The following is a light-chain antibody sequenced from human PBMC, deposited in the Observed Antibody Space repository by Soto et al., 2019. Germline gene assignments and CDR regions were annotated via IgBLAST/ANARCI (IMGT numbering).Light chain of an antibody. V-gene: IGLV2-14*01. Sequence: QSALTHPASVSGSPGQSITISCTGTSSDIGGYNYVSWYQQHPGKAPKIMIYEVSKRPSGVSNRFSGSKSGKTAYLTISGLQAEDEADYYGSSYTSSSTVVFGGGTKLTVL. CDR1: SSDIGGYNY. CDR3: SSYTSSSTVV. J-gene: IGLJ2*01. CDR2: EVS.